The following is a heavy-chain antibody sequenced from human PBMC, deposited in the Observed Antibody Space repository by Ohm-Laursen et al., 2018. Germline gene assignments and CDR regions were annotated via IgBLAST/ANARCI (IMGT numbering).Heavy chain of an antibody. Sequence: SLRLSCAASGFTFSSYGMHWVRQAPGKGLEWVAVISYDGSNKYYADSVKGRFTISRDNSKNTLYLQMNSLRAEDTAVYYCAKAFYYNSSGYYPDYWGQGTLVTVSS. V-gene: IGHV3-30*18. D-gene: IGHD3-22*01. J-gene: IGHJ4*02. CDR2: ISYDGSNK. CDR1: GFTFSSYG. CDR3: AKAFYYNSSGYYPDY.